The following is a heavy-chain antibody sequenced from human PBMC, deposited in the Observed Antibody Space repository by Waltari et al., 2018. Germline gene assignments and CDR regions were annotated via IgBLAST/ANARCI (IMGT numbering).Heavy chain of an antibody. J-gene: IGHJ4*02. CDR1: GLTFDDYV. CDR3: TKELRAGYNRGLDY. V-gene: IGHV3-43D*03. CDR2: ISWDGYST. D-gene: IGHD5-12*01. Sequence: EVQLAESGGVVVQPGGSLRLSCRGSGLTFDDYVMHWVRQAPGKGREWVSLISWDGYSTYYADSVKGRFVISRDNNINSLYLQMNSLRPDDTALYYCTKELRAGYNRGLDYWGQGTLVTVSS.